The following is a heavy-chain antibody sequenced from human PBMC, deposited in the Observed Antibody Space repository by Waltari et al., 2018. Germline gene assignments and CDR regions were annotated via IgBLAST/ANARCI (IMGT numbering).Heavy chain of an antibody. V-gene: IGHV3-74*01. D-gene: IGHD3-3*01. CDR3: ARGGDL. CDR2: ISGDGSTI. CDR1: GFNLTGPW. J-gene: IGHJ4*02. Sequence: EVQLVESGGGLVQPGGSLRLSCAASGFNLTGPWLHWLRQVPGNGLVWVSRISGDGSTINYADSVKGRFTISRDTAKNTLYLQMNSLRAENTAVYYGARGGDLRGQGILVTVSS.